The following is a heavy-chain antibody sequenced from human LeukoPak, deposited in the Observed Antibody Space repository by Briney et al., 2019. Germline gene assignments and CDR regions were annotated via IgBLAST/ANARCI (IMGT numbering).Heavy chain of an antibody. CDR3: ARPEKRWLQFRSAFDI. J-gene: IGHJ3*02. CDR2: IYYSGST. CDR1: GCSISSSSYY. D-gene: IGHD5-24*01. V-gene: IGHV4-39*07. Sequence: SETLSLTCTVSGCSISSSSYYWGWIRQPPGKGLEWSGSIYYSGSTYYNPSLKSRVTISVDTSKNQFSLKLSSVTAADTAVYYCARPEKRWLQFRSAFDIWGQGTMVTVSS.